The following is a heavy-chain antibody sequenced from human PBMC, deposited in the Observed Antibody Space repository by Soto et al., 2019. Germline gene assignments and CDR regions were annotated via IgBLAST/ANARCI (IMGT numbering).Heavy chain of an antibody. J-gene: IGHJ2*01. CDR2: IYYSGST. CDR1: GGSISSSSYY. V-gene: IGHV4-39*02. Sequence: QLQLQESGPGLVKPSETLSLTCTVSGGSISSSSYYWGWIRQPPGKGLEWIGSIYYSGSTYYNPSLKSRVTISVDTSKNQFSLKLSSVTAADTAVYYCAREGGDFDMIVGGNFDLWGRGTLVTVSS. CDR3: AREGGDFDMIVGGNFDL. D-gene: IGHD3-22*01.